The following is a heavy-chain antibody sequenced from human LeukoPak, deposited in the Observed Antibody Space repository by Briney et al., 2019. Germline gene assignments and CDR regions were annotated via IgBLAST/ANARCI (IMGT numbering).Heavy chain of an antibody. Sequence: SETLSLTCTVSGGSISSYYWSWIRQPPGKGLEWIGYIYYSGSTNYNPSLKSRVTISVDTSKNQFSLKLSSVTAADTAVYYCARQVNTVTSHFDYWGQGTLVTVCS. J-gene: IGHJ4*02. CDR3: ARQVNTVTSHFDY. V-gene: IGHV4-59*08. CDR2: IYYSGST. D-gene: IGHD4-17*01. CDR1: GGSISSYY.